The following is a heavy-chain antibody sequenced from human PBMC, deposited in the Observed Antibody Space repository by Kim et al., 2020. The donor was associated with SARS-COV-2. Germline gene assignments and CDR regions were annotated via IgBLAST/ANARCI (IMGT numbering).Heavy chain of an antibody. Sequence: GGSLRLSCAASGFTFSSYGMHWVRQAPGKGLEWVAVIWYDGSNKYYADSVKGRFTISRDNSKNTLYLQMNSLRAEDTAVYYCARDRHCSSTSCYLPDYWGQGTLVTVSS. CDR2: IWYDGSNK. CDR1: GFTFSSYG. J-gene: IGHJ4*02. V-gene: IGHV3-33*01. CDR3: ARDRHCSSTSCYLPDY. D-gene: IGHD2-2*01.